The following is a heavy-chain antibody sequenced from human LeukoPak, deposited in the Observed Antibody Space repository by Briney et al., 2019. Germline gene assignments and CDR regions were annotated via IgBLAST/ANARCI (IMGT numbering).Heavy chain of an antibody. CDR1: GYTFTSYG. CDR2: ISAYNGNT. D-gene: IGHD3-22*01. Sequence: GASVKDSCKASGYTFTSYGISWVRQAPGQGLEWMGWISAYNGNTNYAQKLQGRVTMTTDTSTSTAYMELRSLRSDDTAVYYCARGGRYYYDSSGYYQYDYWGQGTLVTVSS. V-gene: IGHV1-18*01. CDR3: ARGGRYYYDSSGYYQYDY. J-gene: IGHJ4*02.